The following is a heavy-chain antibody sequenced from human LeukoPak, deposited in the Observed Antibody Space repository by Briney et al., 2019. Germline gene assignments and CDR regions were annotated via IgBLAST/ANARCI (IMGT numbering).Heavy chain of an antibody. CDR3: ARVIWVGSSGYYPYFDY. CDR2: MNPNSGNT. J-gene: IGHJ4*02. D-gene: IGHD3-22*01. Sequence: ASVKVSCKASGYTFTSYDINWVRQATGQGLEWMGWMNPNSGNTGYAQKFQGRVTMTRNTSISTAYMELSSLRSGDTAVYYCARVIWVGSSGYYPYFDYWGQGTLVTVSS. V-gene: IGHV1-8*01. CDR1: GYTFTSYD.